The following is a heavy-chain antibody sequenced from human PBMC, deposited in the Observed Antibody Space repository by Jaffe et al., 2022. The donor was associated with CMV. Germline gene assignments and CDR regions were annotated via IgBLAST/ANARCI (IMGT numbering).Heavy chain of an antibody. CDR3: ARPQILDPNYYFDIDV. CDR2: IYFTGTTS. CDR1: GGSISGSGYH. J-gene: IGHJ6*01. D-gene: IGHD3-3*01. Sequence: QLQLQESGPGLVKPSETLSLTCTVSGGSISGSGYHWVWIRQPPGQGLEWIGCIYFTGTTSYFNPSLKSRVTMSVDTSKNQFSLKLSSVTAADTALYYCARPQILDPNYYFDIDVWGQGTTVTVSS. V-gene: IGHV4-39*01.